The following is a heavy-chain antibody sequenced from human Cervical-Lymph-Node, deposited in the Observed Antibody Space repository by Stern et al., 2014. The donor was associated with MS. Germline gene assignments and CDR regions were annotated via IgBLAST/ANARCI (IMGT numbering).Heavy chain of an antibody. J-gene: IGHJ3*01. CDR1: GYTFTEFA. Sequence: QLVQSGAEVKKPGASVKVSCKASGYTFTEFAISWVRQAPGQGLEWMGWIGTRFGNTNHAQRVQGRLTMTTDTSANTVYMELRSLRSDEKAMDYCRDGSDDFDVWGQGTMVTVSS. D-gene: IGHD5-24*01. V-gene: IGHV1-18*01. CDR2: IGTRFGNT. CDR3: RDGSDDFDV.